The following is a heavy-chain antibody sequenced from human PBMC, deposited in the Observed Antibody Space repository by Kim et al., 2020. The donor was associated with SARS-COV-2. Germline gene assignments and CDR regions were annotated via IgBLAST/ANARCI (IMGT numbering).Heavy chain of an antibody. Sequence: GGSLRLSCTASGFTFSIHGMHWVRQAPGKGLEWVAIISYDGTNKFYSDSVKGRFAISRDNSKNTLYLQMNSLRAEDTAVYYCAKGTGIDMIRGVDYWGQGTLVTVSA. J-gene: IGHJ4*02. D-gene: IGHD3-10*01. V-gene: IGHV3-30*18. CDR3: AKGTGIDMIRGVDY. CDR1: GFTFSIHG. CDR2: ISYDGTNK.